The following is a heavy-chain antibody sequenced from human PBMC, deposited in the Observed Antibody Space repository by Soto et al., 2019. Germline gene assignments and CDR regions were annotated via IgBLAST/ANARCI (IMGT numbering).Heavy chain of an antibody. D-gene: IGHD6-6*01. J-gene: IGHJ6*02. Sequence: QVQLVESGGGVVQPGRSLRLSCAASGFTFSSYGMHWVRQAPGKGLEWVAVIWYDGSNKYYADSVKGRFTISRDNSKNTLYLQMNSLRAEDTAVYYCARDLSIAARLMVVWGQGTTVTVSS. CDR2: IWYDGSNK. V-gene: IGHV3-33*01. CDR1: GFTFSSYG. CDR3: ARDLSIAARLMVV.